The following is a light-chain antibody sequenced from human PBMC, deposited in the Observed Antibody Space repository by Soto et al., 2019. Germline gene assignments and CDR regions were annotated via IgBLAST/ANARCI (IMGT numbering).Light chain of an antibody. J-gene: IGLJ1*01. CDR1: SSDVGGYNY. CDR3: SSYAGSNNRYV. Sequence: QSALTQPPSASGSPGQSVTISCTGTSSDVGGYNYVSWYQQHSGKAPKLMIYEVSKRPSGVPDRFSGSKSGNTASLTVSGLQAEDEADYYCSSYAGSNNRYVFGTGTKVTVL. V-gene: IGLV2-8*01. CDR2: EVS.